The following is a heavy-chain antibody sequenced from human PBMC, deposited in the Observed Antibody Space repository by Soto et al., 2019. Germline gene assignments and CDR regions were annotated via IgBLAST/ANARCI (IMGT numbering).Heavy chain of an antibody. V-gene: IGHV4-31*03. D-gene: IGHD3-10*01. Sequence: SETLSLTCTVSGGSISSGGYYWSWIRQHPGKGLEWIGYIYYSGSTYYNPSLKSRVTISVDTSKNQFSLKLSSVTAADTAVYYRARGYGSGSPDAFDIWGQGTMVTVSS. CDR1: GGSISSGGYY. CDR2: IYYSGST. J-gene: IGHJ3*02. CDR3: ARGYGSGSPDAFDI.